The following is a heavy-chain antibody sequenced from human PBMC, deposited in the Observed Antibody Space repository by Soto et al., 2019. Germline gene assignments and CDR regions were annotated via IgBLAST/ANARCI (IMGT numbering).Heavy chain of an antibody. D-gene: IGHD2-8*01. J-gene: IGHJ4*02. Sequence: ASVKVSCKASGGTFSSYAISWVRQAPGQGLEWMGGIIPIFGTANYAQKFQGRVTITADESTSTAYMELSSLRSEDTAVYYCARAENLGYCTNGVCSRSRWAYPYWGQGTLVTVS. CDR1: GGTFSSYA. CDR3: ARAENLGYCTNGVCSRSRWAYPY. CDR2: IIPIFGTA. V-gene: IGHV1-69*13.